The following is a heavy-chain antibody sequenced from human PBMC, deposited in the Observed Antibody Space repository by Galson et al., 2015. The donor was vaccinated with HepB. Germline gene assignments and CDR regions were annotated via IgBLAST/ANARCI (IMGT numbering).Heavy chain of an antibody. V-gene: IGHV3-30*18. J-gene: IGHJ4*02. CDR2: ISYDGGKK. CDR3: AKDPYLYSALAGTMAGFDY. D-gene: IGHD6-19*01. CDR1: GFTFSNYG. Sequence: SLRLSCAASGFTFSNYGMHWVRQAPGKGLEWVAVISYDGGKKYYADSVKGRFTISRDNSKNTLYLQMNSLRAEDTALYYCAKDPYLYSALAGTMAGFDYWGQGTLVTVSS.